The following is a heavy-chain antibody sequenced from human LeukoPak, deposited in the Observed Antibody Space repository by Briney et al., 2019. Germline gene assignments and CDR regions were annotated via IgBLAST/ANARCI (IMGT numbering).Heavy chain of an antibody. J-gene: IGHJ4*02. CDR2: ISSSSSSI. V-gene: IGHV3-48*01. CDR1: GFTFSTYS. Sequence: GGSLRLSCAASGFTFSTYSMNWVRQAPGKGLEWVSYISSSSSSIYYEDSVKGRFTISRDNAKNSLYPQMNSLRAEDTAVYYCARYGSSWSFDYWGQGTLVTGSS. CDR3: ARYGSSWSFDY. D-gene: IGHD6-13*01.